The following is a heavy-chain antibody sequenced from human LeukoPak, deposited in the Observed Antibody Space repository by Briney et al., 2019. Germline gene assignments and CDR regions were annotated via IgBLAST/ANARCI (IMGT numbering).Heavy chain of an antibody. Sequence: GGALRLSCAASGFTFSSYAMSWVRQAPGKGLEWVSAISGSGGSTYYADSVKGRFNTSRDNSKNTLYLQMNSLRAEDTAVYYCAKGAMIVVVTNPFDYWGQGTLVTVSS. D-gene: IGHD3-22*01. CDR1: GFTFSSYA. V-gene: IGHV3-23*01. CDR2: ISGSGGST. J-gene: IGHJ4*02. CDR3: AKGAMIVVVTNPFDY.